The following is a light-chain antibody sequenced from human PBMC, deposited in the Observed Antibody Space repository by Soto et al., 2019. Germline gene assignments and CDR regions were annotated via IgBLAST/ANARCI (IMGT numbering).Light chain of an antibody. Sequence: QSALTQPASVFGSPGQSITFSCTGTSSDVGGYNFVSWYQQHPGKAPKLMIYEVSSGPSGVSNRFSGSKSGNTASLTISGLQPEDEADYYCSSYTTSTTVVFGTGTKVTVL. V-gene: IGLV2-14*03. CDR3: SSYTTSTTVV. J-gene: IGLJ1*01. CDR1: SSDVGGYNF. CDR2: EVS.